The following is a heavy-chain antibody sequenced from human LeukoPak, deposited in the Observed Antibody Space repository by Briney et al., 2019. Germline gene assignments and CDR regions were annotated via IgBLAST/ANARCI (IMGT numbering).Heavy chain of an antibody. D-gene: IGHD4-17*01. CDR1: GYSISSGYY. V-gene: IGHV4-38-2*02. CDR2: IYHSGST. CDR3: AREGSYGDPGGHDAFDI. J-gene: IGHJ3*02. Sequence: PSETLSFTCTVSGYSISSGYYWGWIRQPPGKGLEWIGSIYHSGSTYYNPSLKSRVTISVDTSKNQFSLKLSSVTAADTAVYYCAREGSYGDPGGHDAFDIWGQGTMVTVSS.